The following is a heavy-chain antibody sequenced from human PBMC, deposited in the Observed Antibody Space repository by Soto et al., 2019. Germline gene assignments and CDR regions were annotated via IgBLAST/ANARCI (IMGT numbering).Heavy chain of an antibody. CDR3: ARGYTGYTYGYYFDY. CDR1: GGSISTYY. D-gene: IGHD5-18*01. V-gene: IGHV4-59*12. CDR2: IHYSGST. J-gene: IGHJ4*02. Sequence: SETLSLTCTVSGGSISTYYWSWIRQPPGKGLEWIGYIHYSGSTNYNPSLKSRVTISVDTSKNQFSLKLSSVTAADTAVYYCARGYTGYTYGYYFDYWGQGTLVTVSS.